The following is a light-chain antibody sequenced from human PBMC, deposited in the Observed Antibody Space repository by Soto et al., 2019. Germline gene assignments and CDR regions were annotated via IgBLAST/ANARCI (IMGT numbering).Light chain of an antibody. CDR1: HSVTSDY. CDR2: GAS. V-gene: IGKV3-20*01. Sequence: EIVLTQSPGTLSLSPGERATLSYRASHSVTSDYLAWYQQKPGQAPRLLIYGASSRATGIPDRFSGSGSGTDFTLTISRLEPEDFAVYYCQQYGVSPRTFGQGTRLEI. CDR3: QQYGVSPRT. J-gene: IGKJ5*01.